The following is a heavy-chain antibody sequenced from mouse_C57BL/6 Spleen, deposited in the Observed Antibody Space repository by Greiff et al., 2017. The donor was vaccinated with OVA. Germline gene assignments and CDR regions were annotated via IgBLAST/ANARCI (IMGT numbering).Heavy chain of an antibody. CDR3: ARWGVTTGFAY. D-gene: IGHD2-2*01. CDR2: INPNNGGT. J-gene: IGHJ3*01. CDR1: GYTFTDYN. Sequence: EVQLQQSGPELVKPGASVKMSCKASGYTFTDYNMHWVKQSHGMSLEWIGYINPNNGGTSYNQKFKGKATLTVNKSSSTAYMELRSLTSEDSAVYYCARWGVTTGFAYWGQGTLVTVSA. V-gene: IGHV1-22*01.